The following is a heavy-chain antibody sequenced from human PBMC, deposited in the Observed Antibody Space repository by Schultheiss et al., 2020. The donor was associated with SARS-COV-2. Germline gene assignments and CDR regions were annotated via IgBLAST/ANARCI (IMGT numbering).Heavy chain of an antibody. CDR1: GDFFSTYY. CDR3: ARNTGSDWFDP. CDR2: VRLSGST. Sequence: SETLSLTCAVSGDFFSTYYWSWVRQPPGKGLEWIGYVRLSGSTDYNPSLRSRVTISVDTSKNQFSLRLTSVTAADTAVYYCARNTGSDWFDPWGQGTPVTVSS. V-gene: IGHV4-59*12. D-gene: IGHD5-18*01. J-gene: IGHJ5*02.